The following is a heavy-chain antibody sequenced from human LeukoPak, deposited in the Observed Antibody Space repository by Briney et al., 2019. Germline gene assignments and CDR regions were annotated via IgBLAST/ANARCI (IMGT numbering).Heavy chain of an antibody. Sequence: PGGSLRLSCAASGFTVSSNYMSWVRQAPGKGLEWVSVIYSGGYTYYADSVKGRFTISRDSSKNTLYLQMNSLRAEDTAVYYCAKDRVGATHNWYFDLWGRGTLVTVSS. CDR2: IYSGGYT. J-gene: IGHJ2*01. CDR1: GFTVSSNY. D-gene: IGHD1-26*01. V-gene: IGHV3-53*01. CDR3: AKDRVGATHNWYFDL.